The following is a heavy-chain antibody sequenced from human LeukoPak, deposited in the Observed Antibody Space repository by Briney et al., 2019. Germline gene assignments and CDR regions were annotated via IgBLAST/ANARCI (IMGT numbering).Heavy chain of an antibody. J-gene: IGHJ4*02. Sequence: PGGSLRLSCAGSGFTFSTYGMSWVRQAPNKGLEWHSTISGSGDSTYYADSVKGRFTISRDNSKNTLFLQMNSLRAEDTAIYYCAKWQYYGSGDDYWGQGTLVTVSS. CDR3: AKWQYYGSGDDY. D-gene: IGHD3-10*01. V-gene: IGHV3-23*01. CDR1: GFTFSTYG. CDR2: ISGSGDST.